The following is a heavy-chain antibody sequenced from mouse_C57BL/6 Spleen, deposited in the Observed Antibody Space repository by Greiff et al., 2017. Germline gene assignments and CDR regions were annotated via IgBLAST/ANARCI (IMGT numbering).Heavy chain of an antibody. D-gene: IGHD1-1*01. CDR1: GYTFTSYW. CDR2: IDPSDSET. CDR3: AYYGSSYHFDV. Sequence: VQLQQPGAELVRPGSSVKLSCKASGYTFTSYWMHWVKQRPIQGLEWIGNIDPSDSETHYNQKFKDKATLTVDKSSSTAYMQLSSLTSEDSAVYYCAYYGSSYHFDVWGTGTTVTVSS. J-gene: IGHJ1*03. V-gene: IGHV1-52*01.